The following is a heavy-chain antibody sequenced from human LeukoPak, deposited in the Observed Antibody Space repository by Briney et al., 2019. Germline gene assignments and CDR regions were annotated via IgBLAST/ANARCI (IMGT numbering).Heavy chain of an antibody. J-gene: IGHJ4*02. CDR3: VREKDCTPTDCLHGRFYFNC. D-gene: IGHD2-8*01. CDR1: RGTFSSYA. CDR2: VIPIFGTA. V-gene: IGHV1-69*01. Sequence: GAWVKVSCQACRGTFSSYAISGVRQAAGRGVEGMGGVIPIFGTANYAQQSQGRVTITADESTSTAYMELSSLSSEDTAVYSCVREKDCTPTDCLHGRFYFNCWGQATLVTVSS.